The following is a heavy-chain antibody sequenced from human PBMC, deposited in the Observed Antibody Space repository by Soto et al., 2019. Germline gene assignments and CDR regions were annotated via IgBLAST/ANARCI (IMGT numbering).Heavy chain of an antibody. CDR3: ANEIPPYDY. CDR1: ELPFSSHA. D-gene: IGHD2-2*02. J-gene: IGHJ4*02. Sequence: EVQLLESGGGLVQPGGSLRLSCAASELPFSSHAISWDRQAPGKGLEWVSSISISGGNTYYEDSEGGQFTIPRDNSKTTLYLQMNGLTAEDTVIYYCANEIPPYDYCDQGTLVMVSS. V-gene: IGHV3-23*01. CDR2: ISISGGNT.